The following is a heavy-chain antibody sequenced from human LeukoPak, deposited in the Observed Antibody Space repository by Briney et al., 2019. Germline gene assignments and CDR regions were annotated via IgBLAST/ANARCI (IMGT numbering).Heavy chain of an antibody. CDR2: IIPIFGTA. CDR1: GGTFSSYA. D-gene: IGHD3-22*01. Sequence: SVTVSCKASGGTFSSYAISWVRQAPGQGLEWMGGIIPIFGTANYAQKFQGRVTITADKSTSTAYMELSSLSSEDTAVYYCAEGDYDSSGYYLDYWGQGTLVTVSS. V-gene: IGHV1-69*06. CDR3: AEGDYDSSGYYLDY. J-gene: IGHJ4*02.